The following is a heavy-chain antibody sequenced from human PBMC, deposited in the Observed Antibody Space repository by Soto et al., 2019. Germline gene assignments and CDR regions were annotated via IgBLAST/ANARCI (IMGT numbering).Heavy chain of an antibody. CDR1: GFSLGDYA. Sequence: EVQLVESGGDLVQPGRSLRLSCAASGFSLGDYAMHWVRHAPGKGLEWVSGLSWKSGSLGYADSVKGRFTISRDNAKNSMYLQMNSLRAEDTALYYCAKSTGGTANGLDVWGQGTTVTVSS. D-gene: IGHD2-8*02. V-gene: IGHV3-9*01. J-gene: IGHJ6*02. CDR3: AKSTGGTANGLDV. CDR2: LSWKSGSL.